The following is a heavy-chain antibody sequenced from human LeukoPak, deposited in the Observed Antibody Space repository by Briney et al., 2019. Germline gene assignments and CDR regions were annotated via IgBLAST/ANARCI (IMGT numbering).Heavy chain of an antibody. CDR3: AKGVVAATNAAYYGMDV. V-gene: IGHV3-30*18. CDR2: ISYDESDK. Sequence: QTGGSLRLSCAASGFTFSNYGMHWVRQAPGKGLEWVAVISYDESDKYYADSVKGRFTISRDNSKNTLYLQVNSLRPEDTAVYYCAKGVVAATNAAYYGMDVWGQGTTVTVSS. J-gene: IGHJ6*02. D-gene: IGHD2-15*01. CDR1: GFTFSNYG.